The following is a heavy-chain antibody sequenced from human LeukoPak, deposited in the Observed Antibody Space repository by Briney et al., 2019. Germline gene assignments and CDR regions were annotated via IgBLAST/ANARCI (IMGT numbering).Heavy chain of an antibody. CDR3: AKVRGRRVCYDSSGYPSFDY. D-gene: IGHD3-22*01. J-gene: IGHJ4*02. CDR2: ISYDGSNK. V-gene: IGHV3-30*18. CDR1: GFTFSSYG. Sequence: PGGSLRLSCAASGFTFSSYGMHWVRQAPGKGLEWVAVISYDGSNKYYADSVKGRFTISRDNSKNTLYLQMNSLRAEDTAVYYCAKVRGRRVCYDSSGYPSFDYWGQGTLVTVSS.